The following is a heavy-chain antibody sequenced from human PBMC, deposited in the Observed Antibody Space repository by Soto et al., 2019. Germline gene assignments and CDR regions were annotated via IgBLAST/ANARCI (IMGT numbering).Heavy chain of an antibody. CDR2: ISGSGVST. CDR1: GFPFLTYP. Sequence: GGSLILSCASTGFPFLTYPMSWVLQAPGKGLERVSAISGSGVSTYYADSVKGRFTVSRDNSKNTLYLQMSSLTAEDTAVYYGARVVAATGFYFDPWGKVNLVTVAS. CDR3: ARVVAATGFYFDP. D-gene: IGHD2-15*01. V-gene: IGHV3-23*01. J-gene: IGHJ5*02.